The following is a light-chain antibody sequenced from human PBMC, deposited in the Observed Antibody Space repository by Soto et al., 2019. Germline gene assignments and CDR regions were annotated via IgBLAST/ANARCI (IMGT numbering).Light chain of an antibody. CDR3: QQRSSWPT. V-gene: IGKV3-15*01. Sequence: EIMMTQSPVTLSVSPGEGATLSCRASQSVNSNLAWYQQNPGRSPRLLIYGASTRATDIPARFSGSGSGTDFTLTISSLQSDDFAVYYCQQRSSWPTFGQGTKVDIK. CDR1: QSVNSN. J-gene: IGKJ1*01. CDR2: GAS.